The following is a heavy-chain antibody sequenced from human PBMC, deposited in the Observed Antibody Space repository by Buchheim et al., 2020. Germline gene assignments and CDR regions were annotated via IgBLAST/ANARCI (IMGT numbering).Heavy chain of an antibody. V-gene: IGHV5-51*01. D-gene: IGHD3-3*01. CDR3: AKAFSFGSNFDF. CDR1: GFGFSNSW. Sequence: EVQLVQSGAEVKEAGESLQISCKASGFGFSNSWIAWVRQVPGKGLEWMGIIYPRDSDTRNSPSFQGQVTISAEKSTSTAHLQFAALKSSDTAVFYCAKAFSFGSNFDFWGQGTL. J-gene: IGHJ4*02. CDR2: IYPRDSDT.